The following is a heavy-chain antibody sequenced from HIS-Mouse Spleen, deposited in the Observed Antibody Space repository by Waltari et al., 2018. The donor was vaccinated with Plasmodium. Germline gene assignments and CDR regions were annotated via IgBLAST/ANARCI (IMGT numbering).Heavy chain of an antibody. CDR3: ARVLGYKAAAGTFVEYFQH. J-gene: IGHJ1*01. V-gene: IGHV1-2*02. Sequence: QVQLVQSGAEVKKPGASGKVSCKASGYTFTGYYMHWVRQAPGQGLEWMGWINPNSGGTNYAQKFQGRVTMTRDTSISTAYMELSRLRSDDTAVYYCARVLGYKAAAGTFVEYFQHWGQGTLVTVSS. CDR2: INPNSGGT. CDR1: GYTFTGYY. D-gene: IGHD6-13*01.